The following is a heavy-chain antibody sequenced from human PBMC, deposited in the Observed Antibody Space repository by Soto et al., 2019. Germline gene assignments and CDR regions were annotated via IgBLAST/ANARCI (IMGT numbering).Heavy chain of an antibody. Sequence: QVQLQESGPGLVKPSETLSLTCTVSGGSISSYYWSWIRQPPGKGLEWIGYIYYSGSTNYNPSLKTGVTISVDTSKNQFSLKLSSATAADTAVYYCAAFYGDYLALDPWGQGTLVTVSS. D-gene: IGHD4-17*01. J-gene: IGHJ5*02. CDR1: GGSISSYY. CDR2: IYYSGST. V-gene: IGHV4-59*01. CDR3: AAFYGDYLALDP.